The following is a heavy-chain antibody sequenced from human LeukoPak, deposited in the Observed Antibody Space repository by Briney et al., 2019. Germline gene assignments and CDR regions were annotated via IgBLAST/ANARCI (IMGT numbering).Heavy chain of an antibody. Sequence: SETLSLTCAVYGGSFSGYYWSWIRQPPGKGLEWIGEINHSGSTNHNPPLKSRVTISVDTSKNQFSLKLTSVTASDTAVYYRARHRRFGDLSSYYYGMDVWGKGTTVTVSS. V-gene: IGHV4-34*01. D-gene: IGHD3-10*01. CDR1: GGSFSGYY. CDR3: ARHRRFGDLSSYYYGMDV. J-gene: IGHJ6*04. CDR2: INHSGST.